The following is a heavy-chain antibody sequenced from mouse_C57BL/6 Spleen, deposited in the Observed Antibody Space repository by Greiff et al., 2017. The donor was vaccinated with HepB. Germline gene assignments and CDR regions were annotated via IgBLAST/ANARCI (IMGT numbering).Heavy chain of an antibody. V-gene: IGHV1-82*01. CDR1: GYAFSSSW. D-gene: IGHD4-1*01. J-gene: IGHJ2*01. CDR3: ARVTGTGYYFDY. CDR2: IYPGDGDT. Sequence: QVQLQQSGPELVKPGASVKISCKASGYAFSSSWMNWVKQRPGKGLEWIGRIYPGDGDTNYNGKFKGKATLTADKSSSTAYMQLSSLTSEDSAVYFCARVTGTGYYFDYWGQGTTLTVSS.